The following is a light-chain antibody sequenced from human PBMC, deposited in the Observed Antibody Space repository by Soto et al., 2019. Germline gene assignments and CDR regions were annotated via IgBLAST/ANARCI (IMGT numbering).Light chain of an antibody. CDR1: QSVLYRSNNKNY. V-gene: IGKV4-1*01. CDR3: QQYYSTPRT. CDR2: WAS. Sequence: DIVMTQSPDSLAVSLGARATINCKSSQSVLYRSNNKNYLAWYQQKPGQPPKLLIYWASTRESGVPDRFSGSRSGTDFTLTISSLQAEDVAVYYCQQYYSTPRTFGQGTKVEIK. J-gene: IGKJ1*01.